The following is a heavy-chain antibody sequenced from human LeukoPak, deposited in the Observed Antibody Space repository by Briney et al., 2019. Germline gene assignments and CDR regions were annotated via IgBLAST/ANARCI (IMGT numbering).Heavy chain of an antibody. V-gene: IGHV4-59*01. J-gene: IGHJ5*02. CDR1: GGSFSSYY. D-gene: IGHD5-12*01. CDR2: SYYSGST. Sequence: SETLSLTCTVSGGSFSSYYWRWIRQPPGKGLEWIGYSYYSGSTNYNPSLKSRVTISLDTTNNQFSLKLSSVTAADPAVYYCVRAVGPVGGYDSPWGQGTLVTVSS. CDR3: VRAVGPVGGYDSP.